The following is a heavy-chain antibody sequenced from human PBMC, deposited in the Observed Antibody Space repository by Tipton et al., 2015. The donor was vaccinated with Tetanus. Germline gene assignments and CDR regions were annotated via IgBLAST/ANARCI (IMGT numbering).Heavy chain of an antibody. CDR1: GGSISTGGYS. V-gene: IGHV4-30-2*01. CDR3: ARTSGYMYSDC. D-gene: IGHD3-3*01. CDR2: IFRTGST. J-gene: IGHJ4*02. Sequence: TLSLTCTVSGGSISTGGYSWRWIRQPPGKGLECIGYIFRTGSTTYNPSLKSRVSISVDTSKNQFSLNLNSVTAADTAVYYCARTSGYMYSDCWGQGTLVTVSS.